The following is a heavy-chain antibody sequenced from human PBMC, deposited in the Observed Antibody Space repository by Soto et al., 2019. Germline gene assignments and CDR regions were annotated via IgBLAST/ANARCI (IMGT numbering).Heavy chain of an antibody. CDR2: INHSGST. V-gene: IGHV4-34*01. J-gene: IGHJ6*03. Sequence: SETLSLTCAVYGGSFSCYDWSWIRQPPGKGLEWIGEINHSGSTNYNPSLKSRVTISVDTSKNQFSLKLSSVTAADTAVYYCERGMRYSGYDYWGRYYYYMDVWGKGTTVTVSS. CDR1: GGSFSCYD. D-gene: IGHD5-12*01. CDR3: ERGMRYSGYDYWGRYYYYMDV.